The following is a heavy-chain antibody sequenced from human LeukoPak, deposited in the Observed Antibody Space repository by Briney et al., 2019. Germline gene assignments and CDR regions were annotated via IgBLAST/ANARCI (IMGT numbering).Heavy chain of an antibody. V-gene: IGHV3-23*01. J-gene: IGHJ4*02. CDR3: ANGRRGGGYDLDYFDY. CDR2: ISGSGANK. CDR1: GFTFSSYA. Sequence: PGGSLRLSCAASGFTFSSYAMHWVRQAPGKGLEWVSDISGSGANKYYADSAKGRFTISRDNSKNTLYLQMNSLRAEDTAVYYCANGRRGGGYDLDYFDYWGQGTLVTVSS. D-gene: IGHD5-12*01.